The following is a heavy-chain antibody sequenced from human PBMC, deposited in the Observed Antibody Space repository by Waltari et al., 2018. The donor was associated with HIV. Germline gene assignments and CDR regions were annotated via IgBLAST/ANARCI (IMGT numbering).Heavy chain of an antibody. D-gene: IGHD6-13*01. CDR1: GFTFGCSC. V-gene: IGHV3-74*02. Sequence: EVQLVESGGGLVQPGGCLRLSCDASGFTFGCSCMPRVGQAPGKGLVWGARYNIGGSSTSYADSVKGQFTISRDNTKNTLYLQMNSLRAEDTAVYYCASGYSSSWRSDYYYYGMDVWVQGTTVTVSS. CDR3: ASGYSSSWRSDYYYYGMDV. CDR2: YNIGGSST. J-gene: IGHJ6*02.